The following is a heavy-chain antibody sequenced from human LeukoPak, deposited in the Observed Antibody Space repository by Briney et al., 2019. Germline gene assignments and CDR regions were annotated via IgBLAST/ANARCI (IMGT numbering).Heavy chain of an antibody. J-gene: IGHJ4*02. V-gene: IGHV4-59*01. CDR3: ARDAGSTIFGVVTPLGFDY. Sequence: ASETLSLTCTVSGGSISSYYWSWIRQPPGKGLEWIGYIYYSGSTNYNPSLKSRVTISVDTSKNQFSLKLSSVTAADTAVYYCARDAGSTIFGVVTPLGFDYWGQGTLVTVSS. CDR2: IYYSGST. CDR1: GGSISSYY. D-gene: IGHD3-3*01.